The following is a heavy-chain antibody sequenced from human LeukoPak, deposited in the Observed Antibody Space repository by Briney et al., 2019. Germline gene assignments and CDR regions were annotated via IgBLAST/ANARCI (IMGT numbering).Heavy chain of an antibody. CDR2: ISPSGGYI. CDR3: AREGSSGWFDY. V-gene: IGHV3-21*01. J-gene: IGHJ4*02. Sequence: PGGSLRLSCAASGFTFSTYTINWVRQAPGKGLEWVSSISPSGGYIYYADSVKGRFTISRDNAQNSMSLQMSSLRAEDTAVYYCAREGSSGWFDYWGQGTLVTVSS. D-gene: IGHD6-19*01. CDR1: GFTFSTYT.